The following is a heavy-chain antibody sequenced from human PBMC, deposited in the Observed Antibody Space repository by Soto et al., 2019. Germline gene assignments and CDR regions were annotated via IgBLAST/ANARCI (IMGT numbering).Heavy chain of an antibody. V-gene: IGHV3-30-3*01. CDR3: ARAPPAVAGTFGDY. D-gene: IGHD6-19*01. J-gene: IGHJ4*02. CDR1: GFTFSSYA. CDR2: ISYDGSNK. Sequence: QVQLVESGGGVVQPGRSLRLSCAASGFTFSSYAMHWVRQAPGKGLEWVAVISYDGSNKYYADSVKGRFTISRDNSKNTLYLQMNSLRAEDTAVYYCARAPPAVAGTFGDYWGQGTLVTVSS.